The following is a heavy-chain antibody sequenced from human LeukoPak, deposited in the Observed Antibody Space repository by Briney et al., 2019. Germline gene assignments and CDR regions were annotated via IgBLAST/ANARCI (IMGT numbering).Heavy chain of an antibody. Sequence: RGSLRLSCAASGFTFSSYRMNSVRQAPGKGLEWVSSISSSSSYIYYADSVKGRFTISRDNAKNSLYLQMNSLRAEDTAVYYCARVMKVTATAFDYWGQGTLVTVSS. V-gene: IGHV3-21*01. CDR1: GFTFSSYR. J-gene: IGHJ4*02. CDR2: ISSSSSYI. CDR3: ARVMKVTATAFDY. D-gene: IGHD2-21*02.